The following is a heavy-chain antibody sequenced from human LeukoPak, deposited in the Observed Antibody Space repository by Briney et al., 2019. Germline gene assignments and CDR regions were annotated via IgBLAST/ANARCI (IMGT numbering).Heavy chain of an antibody. Sequence: GGSLRLSCAASRFTFSAYDMSWVRQAPGRGLEWVSSLSGNGGSKLYADSVKGRFTISRDNSENTLFLHMNSLRAGVTAVYDCSKQSGYSCTSGYYFEYWGQGTRVTVSS. J-gene: IGHJ4*02. CDR2: LSGNGGSK. V-gene: IGHV3-23*01. D-gene: IGHD5-18*01. CDR1: RFTFSAYD. CDR3: SKQSGYSCTSGYYFEY.